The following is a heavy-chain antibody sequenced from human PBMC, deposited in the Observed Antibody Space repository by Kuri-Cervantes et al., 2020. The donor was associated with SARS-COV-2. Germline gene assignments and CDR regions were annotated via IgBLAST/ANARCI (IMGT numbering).Heavy chain of an antibody. D-gene: IGHD3-16*02. CDR2: IYYSGST. CDR1: GGSISSGDYY. V-gene: IGHV4-30-4*08. CDR3: ARDREITSGGVIDRGFDY. J-gene: IGHJ4*02. Sequence: SETLSLTCTVSGGSISSGDYYWSWIRQPPGKGLEWIGYIYYSGSTYYNPSLKSRVTISVDTSKNQFSLKLSSVTAADTAVYYCARDREITSGGVIDRGFDYWGQGNLVTVSS.